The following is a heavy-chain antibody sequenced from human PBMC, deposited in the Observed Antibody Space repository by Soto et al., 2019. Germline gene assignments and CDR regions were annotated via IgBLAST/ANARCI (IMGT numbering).Heavy chain of an antibody. Sequence: EVQLVESGGGLVQPGGSLRLSCAASGFTFSNYWMNWVRQAPGKGLVWVSRINTDGNSITYADSVKGRFTISRDNAKNTLYLQMTSLRDEDTAVYYCAIVAVAGWGNFFDPWGQGTLVTVSS. D-gene: IGHD6-19*01. V-gene: IGHV3-74*01. CDR2: INTDGNSI. CDR3: AIVAVAGWGNFFDP. J-gene: IGHJ5*02. CDR1: GFTFSNYW.